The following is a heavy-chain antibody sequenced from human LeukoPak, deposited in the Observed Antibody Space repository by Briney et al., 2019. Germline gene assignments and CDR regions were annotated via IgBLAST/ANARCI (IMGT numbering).Heavy chain of an antibody. V-gene: IGHV3-21*01. J-gene: IGHJ4*02. CDR1: GFTFSSYS. CDR2: ISRSSSYI. D-gene: IGHD3-22*01. Sequence: GGSLRLSCAASGFTFSSYSMNWVRQAPGKGLEWVSSISRSSSYIYYADSVKGRFTISRDNAKNSLYLQMNSLRAEDTAVYYCARDRVDYYDSSGSDYWGQGTLVTVS. CDR3: ARDRVDYYDSSGSDY.